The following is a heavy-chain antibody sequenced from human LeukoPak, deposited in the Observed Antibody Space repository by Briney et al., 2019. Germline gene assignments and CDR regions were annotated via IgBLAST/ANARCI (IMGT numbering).Heavy chain of an antibody. V-gene: IGHV1-2*02. J-gene: IGHJ4*02. Sequence: GASVKVSCKASGYTFTGYYMHWVRQAPGQGLEWMGWINPNSGGTNYAQKFQGRVTMTRDTSISTAYMELSRLRSDDTAVYYCARQREDSSSPDFDYWGQGTLVTVSS. CDR3: ARQREDSSSPDFDY. D-gene: IGHD6-6*01. CDR1: GYTFTGYY. CDR2: INPNSGGT.